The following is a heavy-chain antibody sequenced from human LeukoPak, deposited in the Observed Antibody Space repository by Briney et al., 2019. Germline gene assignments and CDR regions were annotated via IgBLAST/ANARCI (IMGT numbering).Heavy chain of an antibody. D-gene: IGHD1-20*01. J-gene: IGHJ4*01. CDR2: LNPSGGST. Sequence: ASVKVSCKASGYTFTSYFMHWVRQAPGQGLEWMGILNPSGGSTSYAQKFQRRVTMTRDMSTSTVFMETSSLGSEDTAMYYCAILYNGVSGTTFDFDFWGQGTLVTVSS. CDR1: GYTFTSYF. V-gene: IGHV1-46*01. CDR3: AILYNGVSGTTFDFDF.